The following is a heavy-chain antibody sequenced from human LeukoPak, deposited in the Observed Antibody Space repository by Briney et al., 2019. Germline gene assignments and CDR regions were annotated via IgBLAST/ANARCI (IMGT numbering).Heavy chain of an antibody. V-gene: IGHV3-7*01. CDR2: IKQDGSEK. J-gene: IGHJ6*02. CDR3: ARGYYYGLDV. CDR1: GFTFSNYW. Sequence: GGSLRLSCAASGFTFSNYWMTWVRQAPGKGLEWVATIKQDGSEKYYVDSVKGRITISRDNAKNSLYLQMNSLRAEDTAVYYCARGYYYGLDVWGQGITVTVSS.